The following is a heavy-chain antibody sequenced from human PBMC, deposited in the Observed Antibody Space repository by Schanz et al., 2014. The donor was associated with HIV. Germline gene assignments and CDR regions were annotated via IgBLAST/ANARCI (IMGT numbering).Heavy chain of an antibody. CDR3: AREKTTLNWFDP. Sequence: QVQLVQSGAEVKKPGSSVKVSCTASGGTFSIYAISWVRQAPGQGLEWMGWISPSNGNTNYAQKFQGRVTMTTDTSTSTAYMDLRSLRSDDTAVYYCAREKTTLNWFDPWGQGTLVTVSS. V-gene: IGHV1-18*01. CDR1: GGTFSIYA. J-gene: IGHJ5*02. CDR2: ISPSNGNT.